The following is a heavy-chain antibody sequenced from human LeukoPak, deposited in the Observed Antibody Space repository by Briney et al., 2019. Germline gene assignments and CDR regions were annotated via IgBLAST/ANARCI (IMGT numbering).Heavy chain of an antibody. J-gene: IGHJ6*02. Sequence: TSETLSLTCAVYGGSFSGYYWSWIRQPPGKGLEWIGEINHSGSTDYNPSLKSRVTISIDTSKNQFSLKLSSVTAADTAVYYCARGPLRATVATSGYFYGLDVWGQGTTVTVSS. CDR2: INHSGST. V-gene: IGHV4-34*01. CDR1: GGSFSGYY. D-gene: IGHD4-17*01. CDR3: ARGPLRATVATSGYFYGLDV.